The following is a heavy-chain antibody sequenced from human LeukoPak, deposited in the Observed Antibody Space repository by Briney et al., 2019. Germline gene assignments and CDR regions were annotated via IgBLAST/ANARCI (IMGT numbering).Heavy chain of an antibody. CDR2: IVVGSGNT. D-gene: IGHD3-3*01. V-gene: IGHV1-58*02. Sequence: ASVTVSCMASGFTFTSSAMQWVRQARGQRLEWIGWIVVGSGNTNYAQKFQERVTITRDMSTSTAYMELSSLRSEDTAVYYCAATGPEWLLIANVWGQGTLVTVSS. CDR3: AATGPEWLLIANV. J-gene: IGHJ4*02. CDR1: GFTFTSSA.